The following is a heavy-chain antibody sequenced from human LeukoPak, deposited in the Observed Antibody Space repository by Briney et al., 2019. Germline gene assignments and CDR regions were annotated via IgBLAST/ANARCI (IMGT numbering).Heavy chain of an antibody. J-gene: IGHJ6*03. V-gene: IGHV1-18*01. D-gene: IGHD7-27*01. Sequence: GASVKVSCKASGYTFTSYGISWVRQAPGQGLEWMGWISAYNGNTNYAQKLQGRVTMTTDTSTSTAYMELRSLRSDDTAVYYCARLILGYYYYYMDVWGKRTTVTVSS. CDR1: GYTFTSYG. CDR2: ISAYNGNT. CDR3: ARLILGYYYYYMDV.